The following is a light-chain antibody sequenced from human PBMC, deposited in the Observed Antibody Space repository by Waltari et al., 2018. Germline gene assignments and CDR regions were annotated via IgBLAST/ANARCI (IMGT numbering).Light chain of an antibody. V-gene: IGLV2-23*02. CDR3: CSYAGSRTYV. CDR2: EVS. J-gene: IGLJ1*01. Sequence: QSALTQPASVSGSPGQSIPISCTGPSRDVGNLNLVSWYQQPPGKVPKLLIYEVSKRPSGVSNHFSGSKSGNTASLTISGLRAEDEADYYCCSYAGSRTYVFGTGTKVTVL. CDR1: SRDVGNLNL.